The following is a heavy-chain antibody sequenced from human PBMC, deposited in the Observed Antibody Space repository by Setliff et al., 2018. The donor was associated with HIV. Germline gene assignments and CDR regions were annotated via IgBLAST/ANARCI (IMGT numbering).Heavy chain of an antibody. Sequence: PSETLSLTCTVSGGSISSNSYSWSWIRQPAGKGLEWIGHTYPSGSTNYNPSLKSRVSISVDTSKNQFSLKLNSVTAADTAVYYCARDLLLGGSSYWYFDLWGRGTLVTVSS. V-gene: IGHV4-61*09. J-gene: IGHJ2*01. CDR2: TYPSGST. CDR1: GGSISSNSYS. D-gene: IGHD3-16*01. CDR3: ARDLLLGGSSYWYFDL.